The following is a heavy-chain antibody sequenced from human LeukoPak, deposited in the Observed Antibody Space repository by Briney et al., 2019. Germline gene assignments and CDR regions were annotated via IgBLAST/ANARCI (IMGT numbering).Heavy chain of an antibody. CDR2: INTDGSST. CDR1: GFTFSSYW. V-gene: IGHV3-74*01. D-gene: IGHD2-2*01. CDR3: ARVVVPAAKTGAFDI. Sequence: GGSLRLSCAASGFTFSSYWMHWVRQAPGKGLVWVSRINTDGSSTSYADSVKGRFTISRDNAKNTLYLQMNSLRAEDTAVYYCARVVVPAAKTGAFDIWGQGTMVTVSS. J-gene: IGHJ3*02.